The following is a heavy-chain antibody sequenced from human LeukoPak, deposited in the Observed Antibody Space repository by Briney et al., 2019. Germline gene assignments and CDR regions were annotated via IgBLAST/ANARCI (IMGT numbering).Heavy chain of an antibody. CDR2: ISSTSSYV. CDR1: GFTFNDYA. D-gene: IGHD3-3*01. J-gene: IGHJ6*03. Sequence: GGSLRLSCAASGFTFNDYALYWVRQAPGKGPEWVSSISSTSSYVYYADSVRGRFTISRDNAKNSLYLQMDSLRAEDTAVYYCARPDYDFWSGSPGGNYMDVWGKGTTVTVSS. CDR3: ARPDYDFWSGSPGGNYMDV. V-gene: IGHV3-21*01.